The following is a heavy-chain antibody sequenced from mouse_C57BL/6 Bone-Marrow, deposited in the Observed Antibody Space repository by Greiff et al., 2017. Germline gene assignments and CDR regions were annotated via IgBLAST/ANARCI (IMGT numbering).Heavy chain of an antibody. CDR2: IDPSDSYT. CDR1: GYTFTSYW. CDR3: ERANYDYDLYYFDY. D-gene: IGHD2-4*01. V-gene: IGHV1-59*01. J-gene: IGHJ2*01. Sequence: QVQLQQPGAELVRPGTSVKLSCKASGYTFTSYWMHWVKQRPGQGLEWIGVIDPSDSYTNYNQKFKGKATLTVDTSSSTAYMQLSSLTSEDSAVYYCERANYDYDLYYFDYWGQGTTLTVSS.